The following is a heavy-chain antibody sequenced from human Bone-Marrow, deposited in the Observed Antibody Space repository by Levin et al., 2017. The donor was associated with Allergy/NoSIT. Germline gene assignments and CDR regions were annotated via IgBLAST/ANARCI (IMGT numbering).Heavy chain of an antibody. V-gene: IGHV3-9*01. Sequence: SLKISCAASGFTFDDYAMHWVRQAPGKGLEWVSGISWNSGSIGYADSVKGRFTISRDNAKNSLYLQMNSLRAEDTALYYCAKGPSPAAMDYWDQGTLVTVSS. D-gene: IGHD2-2*01. CDR1: GFTFDDYA. CDR3: AKGPSPAAMDY. J-gene: IGHJ4*02. CDR2: ISWNSGSI.